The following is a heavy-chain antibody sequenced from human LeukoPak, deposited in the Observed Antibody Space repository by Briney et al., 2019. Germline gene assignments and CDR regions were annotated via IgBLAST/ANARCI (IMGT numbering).Heavy chain of an antibody. Sequence: GGSLRLSCAASGFTFSNYNMNWVRQAPGEGVEWVSAISGSGGSTYYADSVKGGFTISRDNSKNSLFLQMNSLRVEDTAVYYCAKLAKYFYGSETYFFFEHWGQGTPVTASS. D-gene: IGHD3-10*01. J-gene: IGHJ4*02. CDR1: GFTFSNYN. V-gene: IGHV3-23*01. CDR3: AKLAKYFYGSETYFFFEH. CDR2: ISGSGGST.